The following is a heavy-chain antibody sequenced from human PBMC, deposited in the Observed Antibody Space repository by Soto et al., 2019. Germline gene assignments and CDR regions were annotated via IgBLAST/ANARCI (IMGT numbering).Heavy chain of an antibody. CDR3: ARQGGYYDILTGPSQLAFDI. V-gene: IGHV4-61*01. Sequence: PSETLSLTCTVSGGSVSSGSYYWSWIRQPPGKGLEWIGYIYYSGSTNYNPSLKSRVTISVDTSKNQFSLKLSSVTAADTAVYYCARQGGYYDILTGPSQLAFDIWGQGTMVTVSS. CDR2: IYYSGST. CDR1: GGSVSSGSYY. D-gene: IGHD3-9*01. J-gene: IGHJ3*02.